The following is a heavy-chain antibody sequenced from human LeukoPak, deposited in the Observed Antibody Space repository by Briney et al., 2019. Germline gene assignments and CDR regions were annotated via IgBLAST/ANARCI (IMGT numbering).Heavy chain of an antibody. CDR1: GYTFTRYD. D-gene: IGHD4-17*01. CDR3: ARANGDYDY. V-gene: IGHV1-8*01. J-gene: IGHJ4*02. Sequence: ASVKVSRKASGYTFTRYDINWVRQATGQGLEWMGWTNPNSGNRGYAQNFQGRVTMTTNPSISTAYMELSSLRSEDTAVYYCARANGDYDYWGQGTLVTVSS. CDR2: TNPNSGNR.